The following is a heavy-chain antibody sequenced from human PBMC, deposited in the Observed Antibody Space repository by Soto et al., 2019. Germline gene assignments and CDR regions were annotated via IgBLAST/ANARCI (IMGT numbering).Heavy chain of an antibody. CDR1: GYTFTSYG. CDR3: ARGIQYYGSGSYSFHYYYYMDV. V-gene: IGHV1-18*01. J-gene: IGHJ6*03. Sequence: ASVKVSCKASGYTFTSYGISWVRQAPGQGLDWMGWISAYNGNTNYAQKLQGRVTMTTDTSTSTAYMELRSLRSDDTAVYYCARGIQYYGSGSYSFHYYYYMDVWGKGTTVTVSS. CDR2: ISAYNGNT. D-gene: IGHD3-10*01.